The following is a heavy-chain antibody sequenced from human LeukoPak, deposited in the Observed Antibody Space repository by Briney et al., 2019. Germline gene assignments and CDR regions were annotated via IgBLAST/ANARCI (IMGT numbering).Heavy chain of an antibody. Sequence: GGSLRLSCAASGYTFSSYSMNWVRQAPGKGLEWVSYISSSSSTIYYADSVKGRFTISRDNSKNTLYLQMNSLRAEDTAVYYCAKDWLGIDPADMDVWGKGTTVTVSS. CDR1: GYTFSSYS. CDR2: ISSSSSTI. V-gene: IGHV3-48*01. J-gene: IGHJ6*03. CDR3: AKDWLGIDPADMDV. D-gene: IGHD2-2*01.